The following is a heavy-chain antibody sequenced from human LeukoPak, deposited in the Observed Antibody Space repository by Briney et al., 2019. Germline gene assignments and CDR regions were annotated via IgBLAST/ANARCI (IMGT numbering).Heavy chain of an antibody. CDR2: IRYDGTGQ. CDR1: GYTFSDYG. V-gene: IGHV3-30*02. J-gene: IGHJ4*01. D-gene: IGHD2/OR15-2a*01. CDR3: TKDLSASHCTTAMCYYFDY. Sequence: GVSLRLSCAASGYTFSDYGMHWLPQAPGKGRVGAASIRYDGTGQYHARVVKGRFTISRDNSKNTLYLKMNSLRGEDTAIYYCTKDLSASHCTTAMCYYFDYWGLGTLVTVSS.